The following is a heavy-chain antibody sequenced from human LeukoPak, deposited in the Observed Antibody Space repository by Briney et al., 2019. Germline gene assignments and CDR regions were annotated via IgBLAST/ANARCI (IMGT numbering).Heavy chain of an antibody. CDR1: GFAVDSRF. Sequence: GGSLRLSCAASGFAVDSRFMNWVRQAPGMGLQWVSFITPAGHRDYTDSVKGRFTITRDNSKNTVSLQMNSLRVDDSAIYFCARGDSGTTTFDSWGQGTLVTVSS. CDR3: ARGDSGTTTFDS. D-gene: IGHD3-10*01. J-gene: IGHJ4*02. V-gene: IGHV3-66*01. CDR2: ITPAGHR.